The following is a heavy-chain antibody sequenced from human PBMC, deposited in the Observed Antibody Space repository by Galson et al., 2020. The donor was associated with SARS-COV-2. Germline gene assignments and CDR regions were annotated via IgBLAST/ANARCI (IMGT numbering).Heavy chain of an antibody. V-gene: IGHV3-11*01. CDR3: ARVIEFTIFGVVINYYYYGMDV. D-gene: IGHD3-3*01. CDR2: ISSSGSTI. J-gene: IGHJ6*02. CDR1: GFTFSDYY. Sequence: SCAASGFTFSDYYMSWIRQAPGKGLAWVSYISSSGSTIYYADSVKGRFTISRDNAKNSLYLQMNSLRAEDTAVYYCARVIEFTIFGVVINYYYYGMDVWGQGTTVTVSS.